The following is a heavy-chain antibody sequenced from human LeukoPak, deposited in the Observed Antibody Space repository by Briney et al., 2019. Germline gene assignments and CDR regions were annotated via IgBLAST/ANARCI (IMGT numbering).Heavy chain of an antibody. CDR2: ISNDGNDK. CDR3: ARDGGYTGGWTYGAGDY. J-gene: IGHJ4*01. V-gene: IGHV3-30*04. Sequence: PGRPLRLSCAASGFTFSAYVMHWVRQAPGKGLECVAVISNDGNDKYYGDSVKGRFSISRENSKNTLYLQMSSLRTEDTAVYYCARDGGYTGGWTYGAGDYWGQGTLVTVSS. CDR1: GFTFSAYV. D-gene: IGHD2-8*02.